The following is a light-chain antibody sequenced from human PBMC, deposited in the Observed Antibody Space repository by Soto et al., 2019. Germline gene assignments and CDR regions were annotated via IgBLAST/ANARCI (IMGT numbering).Light chain of an antibody. CDR3: QQSSSASVT. J-gene: IGKJ1*01. Sequence: DIQVTQSPSSLSASVGDRVTITCRTSQTLMNYLNWYQQKPGKAPKLLIYAASNLQSGVPSRFSGSGSGTDFTLTISNLQPEDFATYYWQQSSSASVTFGQGTKVDIX. CDR1: QTLMNY. V-gene: IGKV1-39*01. CDR2: AAS.